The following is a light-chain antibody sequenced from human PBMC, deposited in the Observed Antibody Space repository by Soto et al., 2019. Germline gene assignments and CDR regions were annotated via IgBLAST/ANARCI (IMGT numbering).Light chain of an antibody. CDR1: QSVSSY. V-gene: IGKV3-11*01. J-gene: IGKJ1*01. Sequence: EIVLTQSPATLSLSPGKRATLSCRASQSVSSYLAWYQQKPGQAPRLLIYDASNRATGIPARFSGSGSGTDFTLTISRLEPEDFAVYYCQQRSNWPRTFGQGTKVEIK. CDR2: DAS. CDR3: QQRSNWPRT.